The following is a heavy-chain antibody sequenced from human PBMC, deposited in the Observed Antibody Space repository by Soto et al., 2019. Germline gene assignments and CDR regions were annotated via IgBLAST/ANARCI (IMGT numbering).Heavy chain of an antibody. J-gene: IGHJ3*02. CDR3: ARYTVTICDAFDI. D-gene: IGHD4-17*01. CDR1: GGSISSGGYY. CDR2: IYYSGST. V-gene: IGHV4-31*03. Sequence: QVQLQESGPGLVKPSQTLSLTCTVSGGSISSGGYYWSWIRQHPGKGLEWIGYIYYSGSTYYRPCSKSRVTISVVTSNNQFSLKLSSVTVADTAVYYCARYTVTICDAFDIWGQGTMVTVSS.